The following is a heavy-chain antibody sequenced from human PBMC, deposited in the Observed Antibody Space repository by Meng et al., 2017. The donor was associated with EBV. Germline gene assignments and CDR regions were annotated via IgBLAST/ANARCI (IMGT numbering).Heavy chain of an antibody. CDR3: AKGADLAAAGTFWFDP. J-gene: IGHJ5*02. D-gene: IGHD6-13*01. V-gene: IGHV1-2*06. CDR1: GYTFTGYY. CDR2: INPNSGGT. Sequence: QLGLRVAEVKEPGASVTVSCQASGYTFTGYYMHWVRPAPGQGLEWMGRINPNSGGTNYAQKFQGRVTMTRDTSISTAYMELSRLRSDDTAVYYCAKGADLAAAGTFWFDPWGQGTLVTVSS.